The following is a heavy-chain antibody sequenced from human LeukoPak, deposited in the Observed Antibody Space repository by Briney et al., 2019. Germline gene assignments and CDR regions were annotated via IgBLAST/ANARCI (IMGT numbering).Heavy chain of an antibody. J-gene: IGHJ4*02. V-gene: IGHV1-8*01. CDR1: VYTFTSYD. CDR2: MNPNSGNT. Sequence: GASVKVSCKASVYTFTSYDINWVRQATGQGLEWMGWMNPNSGNTGYAQKFQGRVTMTRNTSISTAYMELSSLRSEDTAVYYCATASRGYCSGGSCYFFDYWGQGTLVTVSS. CDR3: ATASRGYCSGGSCYFFDY. D-gene: IGHD2-15*01.